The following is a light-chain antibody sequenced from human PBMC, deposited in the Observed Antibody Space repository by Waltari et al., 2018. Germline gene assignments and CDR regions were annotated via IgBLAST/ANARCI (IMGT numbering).Light chain of an antibody. CDR1: SSDVGGYHY. V-gene: IGLV2-11*01. J-gene: IGLJ2*01. CDR2: DVS. CDR3: CSYAGSYTV. Sequence: QSALTQPRSVSGSPGQSVTISCPGTSSDVGGYHYVPWYQQHPGKAPKLMIYDVSKRPSGVPDRFSGSKSGNTASLTISGLQAEDEADYYCCSYAGSYTVFGGGTKLTVL.